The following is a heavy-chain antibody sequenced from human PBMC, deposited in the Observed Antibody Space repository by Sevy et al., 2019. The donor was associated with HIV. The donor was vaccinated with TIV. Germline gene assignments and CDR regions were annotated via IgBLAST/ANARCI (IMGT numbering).Heavy chain of an antibody. V-gene: IGHV3-30-3*01. CDR3: ARDCAAYNYAPGHY. CDR1: GFTFSTHA. CDR2: TSYDGVKT. J-gene: IGHJ4*02. Sequence: GGSLRLSCAASGFTFSTHALHWVRQAPGRGLEWVAVTSYDGVKTYYADSVKGRFTISRDDPKNTLYLQMNSLRAEDTAVYYCARDCAAYNYAPGHYWGQGTLVTVSS. D-gene: IGHD3-10*01.